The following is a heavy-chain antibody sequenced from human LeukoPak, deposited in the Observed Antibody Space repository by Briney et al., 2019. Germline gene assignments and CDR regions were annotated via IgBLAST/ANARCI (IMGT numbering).Heavy chain of an antibody. V-gene: IGHV6-1*01. Sequence: SQTLSLTCAISGDSVSSNSVTWNWIRQSPSRGLEWLGRTYYRSTWYNDYAVSVRGRITVNPDTSKNQFSLHLNSVTPEDTAVYYCASSSGGDTHFDYWGQGTLVTVSS. CDR3: ASSSGGDTHFDY. J-gene: IGHJ4*02. D-gene: IGHD2-21*02. CDR1: GDSVSSNSVT. CDR2: TYYRSTWYN.